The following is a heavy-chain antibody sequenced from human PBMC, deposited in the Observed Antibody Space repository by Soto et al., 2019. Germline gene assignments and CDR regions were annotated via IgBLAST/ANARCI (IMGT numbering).Heavy chain of an antibody. CDR2: TYYNGDT. V-gene: IGHV4-30-4*02. J-gene: IGHJ4*02. D-gene: IGHD6-19*01. CDR1: DDSFRGAEYY. CDR3: ARGPAYIDGWRTFDL. Sequence: SETLSLTCTVSDDSFRGAEYYWSWIRQPLGKGPEWIGYTYYNGDTEYNPALRSRVTMSEDTSKNQFSLRLSSVTAADTAVYFCARGPAYIDGWRTFDLWGRGILVTVSS.